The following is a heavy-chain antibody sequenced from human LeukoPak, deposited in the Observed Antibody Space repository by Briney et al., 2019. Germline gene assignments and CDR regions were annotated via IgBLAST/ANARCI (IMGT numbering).Heavy chain of an antibody. CDR1: GGTFSSYA. J-gene: IGHJ4*02. Sequence: GSSVKVSCKASGGTFSSYAISWVRQAPGQGLEWMGRIIPILGIANYAQKFQGRVTITADKSTSTAYMELSSLRSEDTAVYYCARDDRGYSSTSLDYWGQGTLVTVSS. V-gene: IGHV1-69*04. D-gene: IGHD6-19*01. CDR2: IIPILGIA. CDR3: ARDDRGYSSTSLDY.